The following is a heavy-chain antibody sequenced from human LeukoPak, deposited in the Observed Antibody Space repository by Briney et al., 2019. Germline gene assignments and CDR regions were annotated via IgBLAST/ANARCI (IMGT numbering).Heavy chain of an antibody. CDR3: ARAGYCSGGSCYFDY. D-gene: IGHD2-15*01. V-gene: IGHV3-7*02. CDR1: GFTFSNYW. CDR2: IKEDGSEK. Sequence: GGSLRLSCAASGFTFSNYWMNWVRQAPGKGLEWVANIKEDGSEKFYVDSVKGRFIISRENAKNSLYLQMNSLGADDTAVYYCARAGYCSGGSCYFDYWGQGTQVIVSS. J-gene: IGHJ4*02.